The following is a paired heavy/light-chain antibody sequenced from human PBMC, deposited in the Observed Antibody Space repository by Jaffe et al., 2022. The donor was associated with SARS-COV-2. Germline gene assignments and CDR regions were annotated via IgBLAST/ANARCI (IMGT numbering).Heavy chain of an antibody. CDR1: GFTFSSYA. CDR2: ISYDGSNK. D-gene: IGHD3-3*01. V-gene: IGHV3-30-3*01. J-gene: IGHJ6*02. Sequence: QVQLVESGGGVVQPGRSLRLSCAASGFTFSSYAMHWVRQAPGKGLEWVAVISYDGSNKYYADSVKGRFTISRDNSKNTLYLQMNSLRAEDTAVYYCARDRRSYYDFWSGYYTGTYYYGMDVWGQGTTVTVSS. CDR3: ARDRRSYYDFWSGYYTGTYYYGMDV.
Light chain of an antibody. CDR1: QDISNY. V-gene: IGKV1-33*01. J-gene: IGKJ2*01. CDR2: DAS. CDR3: QQYDNLPHT. Sequence: DIQMTQSPSSLSASVGDRVTITCQASQDISNYLNWYQQKPGKAPKLLIYDASNLETGVPSRFSGSGSGTDFTFTISSLQPEDIATYYCQQYDNLPHTFGQGTKLEIK.